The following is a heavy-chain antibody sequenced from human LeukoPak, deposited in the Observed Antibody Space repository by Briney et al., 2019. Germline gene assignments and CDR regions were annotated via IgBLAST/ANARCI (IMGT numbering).Heavy chain of an antibody. CDR2: ISSNGGYT. J-gene: IGHJ4*02. CDR3: VTRGTTATKYLEY. CDR1: GFXFINYA. V-gene: IGHV3-64*04. D-gene: IGHD1-1*01. Sequence: GGSLRLSCSASGFXFINYAMHWVRQAPGKGLEYVSAISSNGGYTYYADSVKGRFTISRDNSKNTLHLHMNSLRVGDAAVYYCVTRGTTATKYLEYWGQGTLVTVSS.